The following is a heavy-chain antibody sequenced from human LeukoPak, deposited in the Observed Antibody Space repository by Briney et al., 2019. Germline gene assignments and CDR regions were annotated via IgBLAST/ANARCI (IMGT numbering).Heavy chain of an antibody. CDR2: ISDSGIST. CDR1: GFTFSSYA. V-gene: IGHV3-23*01. Sequence: PGGSLRLSCAASGFTFSSYAMNWVRQAPGKGLEWVSVISDSGISTYYADAVKGRFTISRDNSKNTLFLQMSSLRAEDTAIYYCARAPPGGWLQFFGCWGQGTLVTVSS. CDR3: ARAPPGGWLQFFGC. J-gene: IGHJ4*02. D-gene: IGHD5-24*01.